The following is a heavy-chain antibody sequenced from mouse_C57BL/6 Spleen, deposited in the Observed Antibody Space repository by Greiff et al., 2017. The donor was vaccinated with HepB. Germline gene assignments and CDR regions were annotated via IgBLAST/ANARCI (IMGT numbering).Heavy chain of an antibody. Sequence: VQLQQSGPELVKPGASVKISCKASGYSFTGYYMNWVKQSPEKSLEWIGEINPSTGGTTYNQKFKAKATLTVDKSSSTAYMQLKSLTSEDSAVYYCARRYYGSSPAWFAYWGQGTLVTVSA. CDR3: ARRYYGSSPAWFAY. D-gene: IGHD1-1*01. J-gene: IGHJ3*01. V-gene: IGHV1-42*01. CDR1: GYSFTGYY. CDR2: INPSTGGT.